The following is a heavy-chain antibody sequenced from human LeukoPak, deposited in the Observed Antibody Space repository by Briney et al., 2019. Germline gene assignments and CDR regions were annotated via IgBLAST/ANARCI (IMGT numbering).Heavy chain of an antibody. J-gene: IGHJ4*02. D-gene: IGHD6-6*01. CDR3: ARHPHIVARREFDY. CDR1: GGSISSSSYY. CDR2: IYYSGST. Sequence: PSETLSLTCTVSGGSISSSSYYWGWIRQPPGKGLEWIGSIYYSGSTYYNPSLKSRVTISVDTSKNQFSLKLSSVTAADTAVYYCARHPHIVARREFDYWGQGTLVTVSS. V-gene: IGHV4-39*01.